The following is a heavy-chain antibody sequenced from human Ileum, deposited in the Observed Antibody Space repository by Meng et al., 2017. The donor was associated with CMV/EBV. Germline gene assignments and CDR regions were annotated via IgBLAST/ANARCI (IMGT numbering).Heavy chain of an antibody. D-gene: IGHD2-15*01. CDR2: ISAYNGNT. CDR3: ARVKQDIVVVVAVTAFDP. J-gene: IGHJ5*02. CDR1: GYTFSSYG. Sequence: ASVKVSCKASGYTFSSYGISWLRQAPGQGLEWMGWISAYNGNTNYAQKSQGRVTMTTDTSTSTAYMEVRSLRSDDTAVYYCARVKQDIVVVVAVTAFDPGGQGTLVPVSS. V-gene: IGHV1-18*01.